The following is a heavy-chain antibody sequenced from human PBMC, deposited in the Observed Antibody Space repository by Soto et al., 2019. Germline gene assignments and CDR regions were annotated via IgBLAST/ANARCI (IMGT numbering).Heavy chain of an antibody. J-gene: IGHJ4*02. Sequence: GGSLRLSCAASGFTFSSYWMSWVRQAPGKGLEWVANIKQDGSEKYYVDSVKGRFTISRDNAKNSLYLQMNSLRAEDTAVYYCAKEIVATHPPYFDYWGQGTLVTVSS. V-gene: IGHV3-7*01. CDR1: GFTFSSYW. CDR2: IKQDGSEK. CDR3: AKEIVATHPPYFDY. D-gene: IGHD5-12*01.